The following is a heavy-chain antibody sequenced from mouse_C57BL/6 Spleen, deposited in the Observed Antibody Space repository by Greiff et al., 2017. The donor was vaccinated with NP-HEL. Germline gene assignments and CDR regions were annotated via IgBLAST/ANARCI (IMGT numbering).Heavy chain of an antibody. V-gene: IGHV5-4*01. D-gene: IGHD1-2*01. Sequence: EVQRVESGGGLVKPGGSLKLSCAASGFTFSSYAMSWVRQTPEKRLEWVATISDGGSYTYYPDNVKGRFTISRDNAKNNLYLQMSHLKSEDTAMYYCAREGYYGGRGYFDVWGTGTTVTVSS. J-gene: IGHJ1*03. CDR2: ISDGGSYT. CDR3: AREGYYGGRGYFDV. CDR1: GFTFSSYA.